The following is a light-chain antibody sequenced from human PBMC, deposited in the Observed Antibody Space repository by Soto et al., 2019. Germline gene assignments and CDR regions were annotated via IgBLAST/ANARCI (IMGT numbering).Light chain of an antibody. CDR1: QSISTW. CDR2: GAS. V-gene: IGKV1-5*01. CDR3: QQHNGYSERM. J-gene: IGKJ1*01. Sequence: IQMTQSPSTLSASAGDRVTITCRASQSISTWLAWYQQKPGKAPKLLIYGASSLASGVPSRFSGSGSGTEFTLTISSLQPDDFATYYCQQHNGYSERMFGQGTK.